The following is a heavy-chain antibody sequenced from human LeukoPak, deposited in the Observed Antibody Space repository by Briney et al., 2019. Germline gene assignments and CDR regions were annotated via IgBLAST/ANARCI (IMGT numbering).Heavy chain of an antibody. D-gene: IGHD3-10*01. Sequence: GGSLRLSCAASGFTFSRYGMDWVRQAPGKGLEWVAFIRYDGSNKYYADSVKGRLTISRDNSKNSLYLQMNSLRAEDTAVYYCARDRPPYYYGSGAWFDPWGQGTLVTVSS. J-gene: IGHJ5*02. CDR2: IRYDGSNK. CDR1: GFTFSRYG. V-gene: IGHV3-30*02. CDR3: ARDRPPYYYGSGAWFDP.